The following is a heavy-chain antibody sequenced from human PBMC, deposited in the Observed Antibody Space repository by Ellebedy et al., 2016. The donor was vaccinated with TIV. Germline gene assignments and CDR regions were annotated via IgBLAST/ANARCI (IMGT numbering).Heavy chain of an antibody. D-gene: IGHD3-16*01. V-gene: IGHV1-2*04. CDR3: ARGMKLGIVWYYFDD. Sequence: AASVKVSCKASGYTFTGYYLHWVRQAPGQELEWMGWINPNSGGTNYAQKFQGWVTMTRDTSISTAYMELTRLKSDDTAVYYCARGMKLGIVWYYFDDWGQGTLVTVSS. J-gene: IGHJ4*02. CDR1: GYTFTGYY. CDR2: INPNSGGT.